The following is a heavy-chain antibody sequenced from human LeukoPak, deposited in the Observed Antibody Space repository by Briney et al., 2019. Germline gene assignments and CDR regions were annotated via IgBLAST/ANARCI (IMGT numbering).Heavy chain of an antibody. Sequence: SETPSLTCTVSGGSISSYYWSWIRQPPGKGLEWIGYIYTSGSTNYNPSLKSRVTISVDTSKNQFSLKLSSVTAADTAVYYCARQGIKNWFDPWGQGTLVTVSS. D-gene: IGHD3-10*01. CDR2: IYTSGST. J-gene: IGHJ5*02. CDR3: ARQGIKNWFDP. CDR1: GGSISSYY. V-gene: IGHV4-4*09.